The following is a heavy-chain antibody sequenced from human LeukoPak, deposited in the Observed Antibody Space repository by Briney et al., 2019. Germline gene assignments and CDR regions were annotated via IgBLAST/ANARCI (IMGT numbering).Heavy chain of an antibody. V-gene: IGHV1-2*02. CDR1: GYTFTSYY. J-gene: IGHJ6*02. Sequence: GASVKVSCKASGYTFTSYYMHWVRQAPGQGLEWMGWINPNSGGTNYAQKFQGRVTMTRDTSISTAYMELSRLRSDDTAVYYCARVMIYYGSGSYPYCMDVWGQGTTVTVSS. CDR3: ARVMIYYGSGSYPYCMDV. D-gene: IGHD3-10*01. CDR2: INPNSGGT.